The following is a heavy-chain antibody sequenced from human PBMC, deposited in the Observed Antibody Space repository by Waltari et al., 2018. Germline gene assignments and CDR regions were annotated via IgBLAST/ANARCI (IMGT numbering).Heavy chain of an antibody. CDR1: GGTFYSYA. J-gene: IGHJ4*02. V-gene: IGHV1-69*01. CDR2: IIPILETA. D-gene: IGHD3-22*01. CDR3: ARGDHDTSGYYFPVDY. Sequence: QVQLVQSGAEMKKPGSSVKVSCKSSGGTFYSYAMNWVRQAPGQGLEWMGAIIPILETANYAQKFQGRVTITADESTSTTYMELSSLRSEDTAVYYCARGDHDTSGYYFPVDYWGQGTPVTVSS.